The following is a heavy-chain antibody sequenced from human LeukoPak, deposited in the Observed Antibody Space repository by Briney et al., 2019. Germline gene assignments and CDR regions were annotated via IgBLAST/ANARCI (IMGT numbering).Heavy chain of an antibody. CDR1: GFTFSSYW. Sequence: GGSLRLSCAASGFTFSSYWMHWVRQAPGKGLVWVSRINIDGSSTSYADSVKRRFTISRDNAKNTLYLQMNSLRAEDTAVYYCARERRRDGYTGAFDIWGQGTMVTVSS. CDR2: INIDGSST. J-gene: IGHJ3*02. V-gene: IGHV3-74*01. CDR3: ARERRRDGYTGAFDI. D-gene: IGHD5-24*01.